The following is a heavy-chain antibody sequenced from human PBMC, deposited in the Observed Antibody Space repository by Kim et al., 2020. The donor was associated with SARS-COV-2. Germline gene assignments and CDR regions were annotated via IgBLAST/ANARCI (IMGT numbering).Heavy chain of an antibody. V-gene: IGHV4-4*02. CDR2: IYHSGST. CDR1: GGSISSSNW. D-gene: IGHD6-13*01. J-gene: IGHJ5*02. CDR3: ARGLGQQLVFASWFDP. Sequence: SETLSLTCAVSGGSISSSNWWSWVRQPPGKGLEWIGEIYHSGSTNYNPSLKSRVTISVDKSKNQFSLKLSSVTAADTAVYYCARGLGQQLVFASWFDPWGQGTLVTVSS.